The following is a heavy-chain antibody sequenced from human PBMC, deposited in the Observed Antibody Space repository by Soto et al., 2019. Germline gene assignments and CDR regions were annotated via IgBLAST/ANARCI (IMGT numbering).Heavy chain of an antibody. J-gene: IGHJ4*02. CDR2: VYVTGTGT. D-gene: IGHD3-10*01. Sequence: ASVKVSCRASGYPFTTYHLHWVRQAPGQGLEWMGIVYVTGTGTRSAQKFQGRLTMTRDRSTSTVYMELSSLRSEDTAVYYCARPEGYGSGSYYFDSWGQGTLVTVSS. CDR1: GYPFTTYH. CDR3: ARPEGYGSGSYYFDS. V-gene: IGHV1-46*01.